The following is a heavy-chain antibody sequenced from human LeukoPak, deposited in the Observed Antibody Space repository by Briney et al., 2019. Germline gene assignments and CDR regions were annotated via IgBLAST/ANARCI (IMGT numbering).Heavy chain of an antibody. V-gene: IGHV1-3*01. CDR2: INAGNGNT. J-gene: IGHJ4*02. CDR3: ARVATMGWYYFDY. D-gene: IGHD5-12*01. Sequence: ASVKVSCKASGYTFTSYAMHWVRQAPGQRLEWMGWINAGNGNTKYSQKFQGRVTITRDTSASTAYMELSSLRSEDTAVYYCARVATMGWYYFDYWGQGTLVTVSS. CDR1: GYTFTSYA.